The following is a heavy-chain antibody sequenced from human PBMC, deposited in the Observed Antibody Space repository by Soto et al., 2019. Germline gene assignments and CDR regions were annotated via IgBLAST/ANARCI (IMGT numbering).Heavy chain of an antibody. CDR1: GFSFESYW. V-gene: IGHV3-7*01. CDR2: INPDGSGE. J-gene: IGHJ4*02. CDR3: ARENWFFDY. Sequence: GGSLRLSCAASGFSFESYWMGWVRQAPGKGLEWVANINPDGSGEYYLDSVKGRFTISRDNAKNSVYLQMNSLVGDDTAVYYGARENWFFDYWGQGTPVTVSS. D-gene: IGHD3-10*01.